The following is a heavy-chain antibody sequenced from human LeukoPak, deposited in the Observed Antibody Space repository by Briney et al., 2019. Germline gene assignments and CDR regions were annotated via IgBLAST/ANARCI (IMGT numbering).Heavy chain of an antibody. J-gene: IGHJ5*02. Sequence: GASVKVSCKASGYTFTGYYMHWVRQAPGQGLEWMGWINPNSGGTNYAQKFQGRVTMTRDTSISTAYMELSSLRSEDTAVYYCARFNQLLTEPTRGFDPWGQGTLVTVSS. CDR3: ARFNQLLTEPTRGFDP. V-gene: IGHV1-2*02. CDR1: GYTFTGYY. D-gene: IGHD2-2*01. CDR2: INPNSGGT.